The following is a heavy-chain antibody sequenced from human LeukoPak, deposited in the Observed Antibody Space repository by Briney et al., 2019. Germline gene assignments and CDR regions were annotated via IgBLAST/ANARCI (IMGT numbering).Heavy chain of an antibody. D-gene: IGHD2-2*01. CDR2: ISYDGSNK. V-gene: IGHV3-30*07. Sequence: GGSLRLSCAASGFTFSSYAMHWVRQAPGKGLEWVAVISYDGSNKYYADSVKGRFTISRDNSKNTLYLQMNSLRAEDTAVYYCAKGAYQLPGGYYYYMDVWGKGTTVTVSS. J-gene: IGHJ6*03. CDR3: AKGAYQLPGGYYYYMDV. CDR1: GFTFSSYA.